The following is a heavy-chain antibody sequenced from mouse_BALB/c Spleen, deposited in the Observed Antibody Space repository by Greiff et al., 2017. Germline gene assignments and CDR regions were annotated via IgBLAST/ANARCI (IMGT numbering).Heavy chain of an antibody. D-gene: IGHD2-14*01. V-gene: IGHV5-6*01. CDR2: SSSGGSYT. Sequence: EVQGVESGGDLVKPGGSLKLSCAASGFTFSSYGMSWVRQTPDKRLEWVATSSSGGSYTYYPDSVKGRFTISRDNAKNTLYLQMSSLKSEDTAMYYCARANRYDGFDYWGQGTTLTVSS. CDR3: ARANRYDGFDY. CDR1: GFTFSSYG. J-gene: IGHJ2*01.